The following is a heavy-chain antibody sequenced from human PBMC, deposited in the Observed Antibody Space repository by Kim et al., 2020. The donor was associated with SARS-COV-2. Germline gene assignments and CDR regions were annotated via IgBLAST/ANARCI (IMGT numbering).Heavy chain of an antibody. CDR3: AKSPGRTIVGATTGY. D-gene: IGHD1-26*01. CDR1: GFTFSSYA. V-gene: IGHV3-23*01. CDR2: ISDSGGST. Sequence: GGSLRLSCAASGFTFSSYAMSWVRQAPGRGLEWVSSISDSGGSTYYADSVKGRFTISRDNSKNTLYLQMNSLRAEDTAVYYCAKSPGRTIVGATTGYWGQGTLVTVSS. J-gene: IGHJ4*02.